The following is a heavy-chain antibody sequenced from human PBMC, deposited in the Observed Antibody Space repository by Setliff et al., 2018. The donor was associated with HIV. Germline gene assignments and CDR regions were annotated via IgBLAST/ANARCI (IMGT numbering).Heavy chain of an antibody. CDR1: GDSISSHY. CDR3: ARHTIGVATWSDGFDF. CDR2: VYYSGDT. Sequence: LSLTCSVSGDSISSHYWTWIRQSPGKGLEWIGSVYYSGDTDYNPSLKSRVSTAVDTSKNQFSLKLSSVTAADTAVYYCARHTIGVATWSDGFDFWGQGRLVTVSS. V-gene: IGHV4-59*11. D-gene: IGHD6-19*01. J-gene: IGHJ4*02.